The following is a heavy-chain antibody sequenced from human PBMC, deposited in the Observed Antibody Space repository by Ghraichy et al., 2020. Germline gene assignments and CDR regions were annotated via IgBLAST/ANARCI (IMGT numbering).Heavy chain of an antibody. CDR1: GYSISSGYY. D-gene: IGHD3-10*01. J-gene: IGHJ5*02. Sequence: SETLSLTCAVSGYSISSGYYWGWIRQPPGKGLEWIGSIYHSGSTYYNPSLKSRVTISVDTSKNQFSLKLSSVTAADTAVYYCARDGWFRELRWGGNWFDPWGQGTLVTVSS. V-gene: IGHV4-38-2*02. CDR2: IYHSGST. CDR3: ARDGWFRELRWGGNWFDP.